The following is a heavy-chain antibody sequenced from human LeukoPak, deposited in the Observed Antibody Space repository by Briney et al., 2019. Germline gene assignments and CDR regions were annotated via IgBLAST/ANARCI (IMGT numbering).Heavy chain of an antibody. Sequence: GASVKVSCKASGYTFTSYGISWVRQATGQGLEWMGWISAYNGNTNYAQNLQGRVTMTTDTSTSTAYMELRSLRSDDTAVYYCARDFIGANYYYAMDVWGKGTTVTVSS. J-gene: IGHJ6*04. CDR3: ARDFIGANYYYAMDV. CDR1: GYTFTSYG. V-gene: IGHV1-18*04. CDR2: ISAYNGNT. D-gene: IGHD4/OR15-4a*01.